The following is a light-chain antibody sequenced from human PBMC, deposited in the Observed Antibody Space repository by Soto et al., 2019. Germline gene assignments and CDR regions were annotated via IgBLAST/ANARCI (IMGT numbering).Light chain of an antibody. CDR1: QSVSSAW. V-gene: IGKV3-20*01. CDR2: GAS. J-gene: IGKJ2*01. Sequence: EVVLTQSPGTLSLSPGERATLSCRASQSVSSAWLAWYQQKPGQAPRLLIYGASSRATGIPDRFSGSGSGTDFTLTISRLEPEDFAVYYCQQYGSSPPYTFGQGNKLEIK. CDR3: QQYGSSPPYT.